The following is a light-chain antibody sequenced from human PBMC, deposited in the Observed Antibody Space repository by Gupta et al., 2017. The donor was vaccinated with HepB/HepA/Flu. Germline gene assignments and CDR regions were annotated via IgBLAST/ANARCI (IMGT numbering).Light chain of an antibody. CDR2: KAS. CDR3: QHYSSYPYI. Sequence: IQMTQSPSPLSASVGDTVTTTCRASQSMSSWLAWYQQKPGKAPKLLIYKASSLESGVPSRFSGSGSGTEFTLTISSLQPDDFATYYCQHYSSYPYIFGQGTKLEIK. CDR1: QSMSSW. J-gene: IGKJ2*01. V-gene: IGKV1-5*03.